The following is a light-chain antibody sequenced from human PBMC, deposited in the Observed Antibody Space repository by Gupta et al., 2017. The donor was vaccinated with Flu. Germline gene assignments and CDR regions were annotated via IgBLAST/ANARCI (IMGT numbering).Light chain of an antibody. J-gene: IGKJ4*01. CDR1: QGISSY. Sequence: DIQLTQSPSFLSASVGDRVTITCRASQGISSYLAWYQRKPGKAPKLLIYTASILQSGVPSRFSGSGSGTEFSLTISSLQPEDFATYYCQQLNSYPLTFGGGTKVEIK. CDR3: QQLNSYPLT. CDR2: TAS. V-gene: IGKV1-9*01.